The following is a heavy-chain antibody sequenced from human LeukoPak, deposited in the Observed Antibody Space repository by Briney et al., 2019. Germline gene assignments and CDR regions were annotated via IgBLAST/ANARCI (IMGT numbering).Heavy chain of an antibody. CDR2: IWYDGSKK. CDR3: ARSSGDYGHFDY. Sequence: GGSLRLSCAASGFTFSSKGMHWVRQAPGKGLEWVALIWYDGSKKYYTDSVQGRFTISRDNSKNTLYLQMNSLGAEDTAVYYCARSSGDYGHFDYWGQGSLVTVSS. CDR1: GFTFSSKG. D-gene: IGHD4-17*01. V-gene: IGHV3-33*01. J-gene: IGHJ4*02.